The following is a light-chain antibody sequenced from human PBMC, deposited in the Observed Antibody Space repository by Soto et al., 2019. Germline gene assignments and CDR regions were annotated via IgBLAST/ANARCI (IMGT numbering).Light chain of an antibody. CDR2: QDN. CDR1: KLGDKF. Sequence: ELTQPPSVSVSPGQTASITCSGDKLGDKFVCRYQQKPGQSPVLVIYQDNKQASGIPERFSGSNSGNTATLTISGTQAMDEADYYCQAWDISTAVFGAGTKVTV. V-gene: IGLV3-1*01. J-gene: IGLJ1*01. CDR3: QAWDISTAV.